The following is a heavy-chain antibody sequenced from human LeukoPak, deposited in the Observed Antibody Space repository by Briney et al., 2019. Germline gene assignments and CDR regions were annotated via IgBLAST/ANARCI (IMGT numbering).Heavy chain of an antibody. V-gene: IGHV1-18*01. D-gene: IGHD3-16*01. CDR2: ISAYNGNT. CDR3: ARAGIGDVHYYMDV. J-gene: IGHJ6*03. Sequence: ASVKVSCKASGYTFTSYGISWVRQAPGQGLEWMAWISAYNGNTNYAQKLQGRVTMTTDTSTSTAYMELRSLKSDDTAVYYCARAGIGDVHYYMDVWGKGTTVTVSS. CDR1: GYTFTSYG.